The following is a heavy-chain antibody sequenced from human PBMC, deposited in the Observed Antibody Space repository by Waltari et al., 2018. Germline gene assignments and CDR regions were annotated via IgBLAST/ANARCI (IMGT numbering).Heavy chain of an antibody. D-gene: IGHD3-10*01. CDR3: ARVGDYHGSGRFGLDV. V-gene: IGHV4-34*01. Sequence: QVQLQQWGAGLLKPSETLSITCAVYDGSFSGYFWSWIRQSPGKGLEWIGQINRDGSNIYNPSLKSRVAMSVDTLKSQISLRLTSVTAADAAVYYCARVGDYHGSGRFGLDVWGQGTRVTVSS. CDR2: INRDGSN. CDR1: DGSFSGYF. J-gene: IGHJ6*02.